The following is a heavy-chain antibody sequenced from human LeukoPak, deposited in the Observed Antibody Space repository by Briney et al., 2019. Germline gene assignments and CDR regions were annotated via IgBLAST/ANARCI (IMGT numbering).Heavy chain of an antibody. J-gene: IGHJ3*02. D-gene: IGHD6-19*01. CDR1: GFTFSSYG. CDR3: AKVGPIAVAGTGGAFDI. CDR2: ISISGGTT. Sequence: GGSLRLSCATFGFTFSSYGMTWVRQAPGKGLEWVSTISISGGTTYYADSVKGRSSISRDNSKSTVYLQLNSLRAEDTAVYYCAKVGPIAVAGTGGAFDIWGQGTMVTVSS. V-gene: IGHV3-23*01.